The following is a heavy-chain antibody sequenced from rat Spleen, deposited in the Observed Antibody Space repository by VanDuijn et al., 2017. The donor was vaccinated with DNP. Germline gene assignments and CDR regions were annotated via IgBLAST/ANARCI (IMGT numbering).Heavy chain of an antibody. Sequence: VQLQESGPGLVKPSQSLSLNCYVTYYSITSSYRWNWIRKFPGSKMEWMGYISYSGGTRYNPSLKIRISITRDTSENQFFLHLNSVTTEDTATYYCARPGSPYYFDYWGQGVMVTVSS. CDR3: ARPGSPYYFDY. CDR1: YYSITSSY. D-gene: IGHD5-1*01. J-gene: IGHJ2*01. V-gene: IGHV3-1*01. CDR2: ISYSGGT.